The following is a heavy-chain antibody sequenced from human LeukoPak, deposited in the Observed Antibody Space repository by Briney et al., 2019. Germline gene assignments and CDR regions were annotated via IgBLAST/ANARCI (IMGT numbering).Heavy chain of an antibody. J-gene: IGHJ3*02. Sequence: PSETLSLTCAVYGGSFSGYYWSWIRQPPGKGLEWIGEINHSGSTNYNPSLKSRVTISVDTSKNQFSLKLSSVTAADTAVYYCARGPMITFGGVIVIVDAFDIWGQGTMVTVSS. V-gene: IGHV4-34*01. CDR3: ARGPMITFGGVIVIVDAFDI. D-gene: IGHD3-16*02. CDR2: INHSGST. CDR1: GGSFSGYY.